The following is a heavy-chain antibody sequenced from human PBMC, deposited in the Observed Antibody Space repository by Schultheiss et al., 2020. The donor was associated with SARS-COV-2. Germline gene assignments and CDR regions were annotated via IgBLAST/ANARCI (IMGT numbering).Heavy chain of an antibody. J-gene: IGHJ4*02. CDR2: ISSSGSTI. Sequence: GESLKISCAASGFTFSHYEMNWVRQAPGKGLEWVSYISSSGSTIHYADSMKGRFTISRDNSKNTLYLQMNSLRAEDTAVYYCARNQRYDGYDDFWGQGILVTVSS. D-gene: IGHD5-12*01. CDR1: GFTFSHYE. V-gene: IGHV3-48*03. CDR3: ARNQRYDGYDDF.